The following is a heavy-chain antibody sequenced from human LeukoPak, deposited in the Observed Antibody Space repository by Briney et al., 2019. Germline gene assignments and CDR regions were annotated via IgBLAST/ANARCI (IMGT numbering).Heavy chain of an antibody. CDR2: IYTSGST. CDR3: ARGVVYAIENRYFDL. D-gene: IGHD2-8*02. J-gene: IGHJ2*01. V-gene: IGHV4-61*02. CDR1: GGSISSGSYY. Sequence: PSETLSLTCTVSGGSISSGSYYWSWIRQTAGKGLEWIGRIYTSGSTNYNPSLKSRVTISVDTSKNQFSLKLSSVTAADTAVYYCARGVVYAIENRYFDLWGRGTLVTVSS.